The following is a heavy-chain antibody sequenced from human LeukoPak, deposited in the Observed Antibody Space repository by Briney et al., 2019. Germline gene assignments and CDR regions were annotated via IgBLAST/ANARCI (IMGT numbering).Heavy chain of an antibody. V-gene: IGHV3-21*01. CDR1: GFTFSNYN. CDR3: ARDTLGQLLYYYYYGMDV. Sequence: PGGSLRLSCAASGFTFSNYNMNWVRQAPGKGLEWVSSIGSSSTYIYYADSVKGRFTISRDNAKNSLYLQMNSLRAEDTAVYYCARDTLGQLLYYYYYGMDVWGKGTMVTVSS. D-gene: IGHD2-2*02. J-gene: IGHJ6*04. CDR2: IGSSSTYI.